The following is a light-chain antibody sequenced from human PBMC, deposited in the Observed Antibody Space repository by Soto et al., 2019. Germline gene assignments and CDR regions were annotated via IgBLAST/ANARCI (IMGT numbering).Light chain of an antibody. CDR1: QTLLHTNGYNY. Sequence: DIVMTQSPLSLPVTPGEPASISCRSSQTLLHTNGYNYLDWYLQRPGQSPHLLIYLGSNRASGVPDRFSGSGSWTDFTLTISRLEHEDFAVYYCGQFVSAPPRTFGQGTKVDI. CDR3: GQFVSAPPRT. CDR2: LGS. V-gene: IGKV2-28*01. J-gene: IGKJ1*01.